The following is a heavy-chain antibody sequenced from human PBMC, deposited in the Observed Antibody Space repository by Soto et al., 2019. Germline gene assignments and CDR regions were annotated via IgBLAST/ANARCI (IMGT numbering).Heavy chain of an antibody. D-gene: IGHD3-16*01. J-gene: IGHJ4*02. CDR2: VYYTGST. CDR1: GSFISSYY. V-gene: IGHV4-59*01. CDR3: ARTRMIESWIDS. Sequence: SETLSLTCHVSGSFISSYYWSLIRQPPGKGLEWIGYVYYTGSTLYNPSLKSRVTISVDMSKKEFSLRLSSVIAADTAVYYCARTRMIESWIDSWGQGTPVTVSS.